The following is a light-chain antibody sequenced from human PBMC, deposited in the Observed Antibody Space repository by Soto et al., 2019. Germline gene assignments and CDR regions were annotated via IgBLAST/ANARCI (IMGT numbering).Light chain of an antibody. CDR3: QQYGDSLT. V-gene: IGKV3-20*01. CDR1: QSVSSSY. Sequence: EIVLTQSPGTLSLSPRERATLSCRASQSVSSSYLAWYQQRPGQAPRLLIYGASSRATGIPDRFSGSVSGTDFTLTISRLEPEDFAVYYCQQYGDSLTFGPGTKVDIK. J-gene: IGKJ3*01. CDR2: GAS.